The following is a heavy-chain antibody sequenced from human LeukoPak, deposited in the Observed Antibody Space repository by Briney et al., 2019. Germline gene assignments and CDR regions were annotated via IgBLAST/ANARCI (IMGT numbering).Heavy chain of an antibody. D-gene: IGHD2-2*02. V-gene: IGHV1-69*04. CDR2: IIPIFGIA. CDR1: GGTFSSYA. J-gene: IGHJ5*02. CDR3: ARDECSSTSCYITRMNNWFDP. Sequence: ASVKVSCKASGGTFSSYAISWVRQAPGQGVEWMGRIIPIFGIANYAQKFQGRVTITADKSTSTAYMELSSLRSEDTAVYYCARDECSSTSCYITRMNNWFDPWGQGTLVTVSS.